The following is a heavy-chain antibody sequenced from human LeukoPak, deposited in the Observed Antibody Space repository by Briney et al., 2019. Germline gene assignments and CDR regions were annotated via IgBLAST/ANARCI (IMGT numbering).Heavy chain of an antibody. Sequence: ASETLSLTCAVYGGSFSGYYWSWIRQPPGKGLEWIGEINHSGSTNYNPSLKSRVTISVDTSKNQFSLKLSSVTAADTAVYYCARGPEMATSFDYWGQGTLVTVSS. D-gene: IGHD5-24*01. CDR2: INHSGST. V-gene: IGHV4-34*01. J-gene: IGHJ4*02. CDR3: ARGPEMATSFDY. CDR1: GGSFSGYY.